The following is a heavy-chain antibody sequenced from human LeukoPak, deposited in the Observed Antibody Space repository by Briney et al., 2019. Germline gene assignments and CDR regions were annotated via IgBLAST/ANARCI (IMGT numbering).Heavy chain of an antibody. CDR1: GGSFSGYY. J-gene: IGHJ5*02. Sequence: PSETLSLTCAVYGGSFSGYYWSWIRQPPGKGLEWIGEINHSGSTNYNPSLKSRVTISVDTSKNQFSLKLSSVTAADTAVYYCARGYYLWGQGTLVTVSS. CDR3: ARGYYL. V-gene: IGHV4-34*01. D-gene: IGHD3-10*01. CDR2: INHSGST.